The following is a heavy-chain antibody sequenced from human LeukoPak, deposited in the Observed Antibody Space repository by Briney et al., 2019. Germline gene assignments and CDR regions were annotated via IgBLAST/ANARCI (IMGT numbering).Heavy chain of an antibody. D-gene: IGHD3-16*01. CDR2: IYYSGST. V-gene: IGHV4-39*07. CDR3: ARGGVLKSVDY. Sequence: SETLSLTCTVSGGSMSSSSYYWGWIRQPPGKGLEWIGSIYYSGSTKYNPSLKSRVTISVDTSKNQFSLRLSSVTAADTAVYYCARGGVLKSVDYWGQGTLVAVSS. J-gene: IGHJ4*02. CDR1: GGSMSSSSYY.